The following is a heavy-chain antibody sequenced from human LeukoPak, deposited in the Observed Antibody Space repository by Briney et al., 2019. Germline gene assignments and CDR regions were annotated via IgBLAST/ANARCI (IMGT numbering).Heavy chain of an antibody. D-gene: IGHD3-9*01. CDR1: GYTFTSYD. CDR3: ARETITIVLGYYYGMDV. Sequence: ASVKASCKASGYTFTSYDINWVRQATGQGLEWMGWMNPNSGNTGYAQKFQGRVTMTRNTSISTAYMELSSLRSEDTAVYYCARETITIVLGYYYGMDVWGQGTTVTVSS. J-gene: IGHJ6*02. CDR2: MNPNSGNT. V-gene: IGHV1-8*01.